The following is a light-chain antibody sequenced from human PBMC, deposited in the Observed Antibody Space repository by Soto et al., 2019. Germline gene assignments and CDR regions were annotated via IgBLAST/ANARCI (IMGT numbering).Light chain of an antibody. Sequence: EIVMTQSPATLSVSAGERATLSCRASQSVSSNLAWYQQKPGQAPSLLIYGASTRATGTPARFSGSGSGTEFTLTISSLQSEDFAVYYCQQYASAPITFGQGTRLEIK. J-gene: IGKJ5*01. CDR3: QQYASAPIT. V-gene: IGKV3-15*01. CDR1: QSVSSN. CDR2: GAS.